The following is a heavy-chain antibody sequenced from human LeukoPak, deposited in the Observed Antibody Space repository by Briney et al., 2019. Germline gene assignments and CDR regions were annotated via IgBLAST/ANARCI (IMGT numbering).Heavy chain of an antibody. CDR2: IYSGGRT. Sequence: GGSLRLSCAASGFTVSSNYMSWVRQAPGKGLEWVSVIYSGGRTYYTDSVKGRFTISRDNSKNTLYLQMNSLRAEDTAVYYCARGEGYGFWSGYSLPSVLDYRGQGTLVTVSS. CDR3: ARGEGYGFWSGYSLPSVLDY. V-gene: IGHV3-53*01. D-gene: IGHD3-3*01. J-gene: IGHJ4*02. CDR1: GFTVSSNY.